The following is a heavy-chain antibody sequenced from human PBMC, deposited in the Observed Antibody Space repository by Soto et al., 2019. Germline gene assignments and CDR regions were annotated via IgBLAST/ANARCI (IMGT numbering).Heavy chain of an antibody. CDR2: IRSKAYGGSA. V-gene: IGHV3-49*03. D-gene: IGHD2-21*02. CDR3: TRDSGCGGDCYENYFDY. Sequence: GGSLRLSCTASGFTFGDYVMSWFRQAPGKGLEWVGFIRSKAYGGSAEYAASVKGRFTMSRDDSKSIAYLQMNSLKTEDTAVYYCTRDSGCGGDCYENYFDYWGQGTLVTVSS. J-gene: IGHJ4*02. CDR1: GFTFGDYV.